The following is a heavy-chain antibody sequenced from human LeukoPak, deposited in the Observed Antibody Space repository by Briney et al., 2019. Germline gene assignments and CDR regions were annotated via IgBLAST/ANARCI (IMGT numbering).Heavy chain of an antibody. J-gene: IGHJ3*02. CDR1: GGSIRSYY. V-gene: IGHV4-59*01. D-gene: IGHD4-23*01. CDR2: IYYSGST. CDR3: ARDRGMNYGGRSDAFDI. Sequence: SETLSLNCTVSGGSIRSYYWSWIRQPPGKGLEWIGYIYYSGSTNYNPSLKSRVTISVDTSKNQFSLKLSSVTAADTAVYYCARDRGMNYGGRSDAFDIWGQGTMVTVSS.